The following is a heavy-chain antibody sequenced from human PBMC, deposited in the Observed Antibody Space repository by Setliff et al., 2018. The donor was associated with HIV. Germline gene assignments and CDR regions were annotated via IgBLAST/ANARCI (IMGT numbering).Heavy chain of an antibody. J-gene: IGHJ1*01. V-gene: IGHV4-34*01. CDR1: GGSFNGYY. CDR2: VNHSGST. Sequence: SETLSLTCAVYGGSFNGYYWSWIRQPPGKGLEWIGEVNHSGSTNYNPSLKSRVTMSVDTSKDQFSLRLYSVTAADTAVYFCARWGDGFNSYDSWGQGTLVTVSS. CDR3: ARWGDGFNSYDS. D-gene: IGHD3-22*01.